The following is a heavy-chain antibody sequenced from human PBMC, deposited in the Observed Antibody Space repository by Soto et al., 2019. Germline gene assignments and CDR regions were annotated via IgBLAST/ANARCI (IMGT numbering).Heavy chain of an antibody. CDR2: IYYSGST. V-gene: IGHV4-30-4*01. CDR1: GGSISSGDYY. CDR3: ARDNILGILYGGMDV. Sequence: SETLSLTCTVSGGSISSGDYYWSWIRQPPGKGLEWIGYIYYSGSTYYNPSLKSRVTISVDTSKNQFSLKLSSVTAADTAVYYCARDNILGILYGGMDVWGQGTKVTVYS. J-gene: IGHJ6*02. D-gene: IGHD3-3*01.